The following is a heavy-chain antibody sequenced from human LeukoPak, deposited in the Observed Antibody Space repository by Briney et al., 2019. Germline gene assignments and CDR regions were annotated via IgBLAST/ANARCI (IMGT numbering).Heavy chain of an antibody. Sequence: SETLSLTCTVSGGSISSYYWSWIRQPPGKGLEWIGYIYYSGSTNYNPSLKSRVTISVDTSKNQFSLKLSSVTAADTAVYYCARVNRGIQLWFDFDYWGQGTLVTVSS. CDR1: GGSISSYY. J-gene: IGHJ4*02. CDR2: IYYSGST. D-gene: IGHD5-18*01. V-gene: IGHV4-59*01. CDR3: ARVNRGIQLWFDFDY.